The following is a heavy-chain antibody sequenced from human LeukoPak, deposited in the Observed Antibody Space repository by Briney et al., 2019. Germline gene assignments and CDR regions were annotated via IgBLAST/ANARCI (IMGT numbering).Heavy chain of an antibody. Sequence: PGGSLRLSCAASGFTFSTYWMHWVRQAPGKGLVWVSRIKSDGSTTTYADSVRGRFTISRDNAKNTVYLQMNSLRDEDTAVYYCAQGSSGSMPGTHWGLGTLVTVSS. V-gene: IGHV3-74*01. D-gene: IGHD1-26*01. CDR1: GFTFSTYW. CDR3: AQGSSGSMPGTH. J-gene: IGHJ4*02. CDR2: IKSDGSTT.